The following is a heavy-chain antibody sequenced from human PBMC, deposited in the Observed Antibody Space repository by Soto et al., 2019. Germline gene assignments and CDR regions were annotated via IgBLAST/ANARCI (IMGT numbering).Heavy chain of an antibody. Sequence: PSETLSLTCTVSGGSIGSSSYYWGWIRQPPGKGLEWIGSIYYSGSTYYNPSLKSRVTISVDTSKNQFSLKLSSVTAADTAVYYCARRDYDILTGYSWGYFDLWGRGTLVTVSS. CDR3: ARRDYDILTGYSWGYFDL. J-gene: IGHJ2*01. D-gene: IGHD3-9*01. CDR1: GGSIGSSSYY. V-gene: IGHV4-39*01. CDR2: IYYSGST.